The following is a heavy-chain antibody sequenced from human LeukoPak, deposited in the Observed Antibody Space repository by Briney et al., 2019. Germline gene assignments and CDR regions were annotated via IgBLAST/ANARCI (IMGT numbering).Heavy chain of an antibody. Sequence: GGSLRLSCTPSGFTVSNNYMSWVRQAPGKGREWVSVIHDGGSTKYADSVKGRFTISRGNTKNTLYLQMNSLRAEDTAVYYCARETGRAGYYFKNWGQGTLVTVSS. CDR3: ARETGRAGYYFKN. CDR1: GFTVSNNY. J-gene: IGHJ4*02. V-gene: IGHV3-53*01. D-gene: IGHD3-9*01. CDR2: IHDGGST.